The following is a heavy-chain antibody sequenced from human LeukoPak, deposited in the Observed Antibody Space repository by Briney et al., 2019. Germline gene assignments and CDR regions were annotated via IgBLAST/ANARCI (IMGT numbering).Heavy chain of an antibody. CDR1: GFIFSSYS. Sequence: PGGSLRLSCAASGFIFSSYSMNWVRQAPGKGLEWVSYISRSSDTIYYADSVKGRFTISRDNAKNSLYLQMNSLRAEDTAVYYCASGYSYGYDYWGQGTLVTVSS. CDR3: ASGYSYGYDY. J-gene: IGHJ4*02. CDR2: ISRSSDTI. D-gene: IGHD5-18*01. V-gene: IGHV3-48*01.